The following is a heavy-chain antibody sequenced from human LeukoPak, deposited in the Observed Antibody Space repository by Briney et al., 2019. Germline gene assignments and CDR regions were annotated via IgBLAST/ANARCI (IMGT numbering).Heavy chain of an antibody. CDR2: IYYSGST. J-gene: IGHJ4*02. CDR3: ARGSDSSRFYYLDY. V-gene: IGHV4-39*07. CDR1: GGSISSSSYY. D-gene: IGHD6-19*01. Sequence: SETLSLTCTVSGGSISSSSYYWGWIRQPPGKGLEWIGSIYYSGSTYYNPSLKSRVTISVDTSKNQFSLKLSSVTAADTAVYYCARGSDSSRFYYLDYCGQGTLVTVSS.